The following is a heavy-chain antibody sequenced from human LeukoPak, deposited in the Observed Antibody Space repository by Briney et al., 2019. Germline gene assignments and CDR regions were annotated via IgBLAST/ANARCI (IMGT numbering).Heavy chain of an antibody. Sequence: GGSLRLSFAAPGFTFSSYWVSWVRPAPGKGLGWVANIKQDGSEKYYVDSVKGRFTISRDNAKNSLYLQMNSLRAEDTAVYYCARDERRERAFDIWGQGTMVTVSS. J-gene: IGHJ3*02. V-gene: IGHV3-7*01. D-gene: IGHD1-1*01. CDR1: GFTFSSYW. CDR2: IKQDGSEK. CDR3: ARDERRERAFDI.